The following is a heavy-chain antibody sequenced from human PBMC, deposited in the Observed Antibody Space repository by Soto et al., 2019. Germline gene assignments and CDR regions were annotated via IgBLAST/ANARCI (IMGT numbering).Heavy chain of an antibody. V-gene: IGHV3-13*01. Sequence: GGSRDLSGAAPEFTLSSNDIHWAGKVTGKGLEWVSAIGTAGDTYYPGSVKGRLTISRENAKNSLYLQMNSLRAGDTAVYYCARVGVDYYGSGSYHFDYWGQGTLVTVSS. J-gene: IGHJ4*02. CDR3: ARVGVDYYGSGSYHFDY. CDR1: EFTLSSND. D-gene: IGHD3-10*01. CDR2: IGTAGDT.